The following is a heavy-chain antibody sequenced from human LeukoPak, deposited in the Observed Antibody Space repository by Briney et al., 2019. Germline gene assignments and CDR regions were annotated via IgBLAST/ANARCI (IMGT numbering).Heavy chain of an antibody. CDR1: GGSISSYY. J-gene: IGHJ4*02. CDR2: IYYSGST. D-gene: IGHD3-22*01. V-gene: IGHV4-59*08. CDR3: ARHVYDSSGYYFYFDY. Sequence: SETLSLTCTVSGGSISSYYWSWIRQPPGKGLEWIGYIYYSGSTNYNPSLESRVTISVDTSKDQFSLKLSSVTAADTAVYYCARHVYDSSGYYFYFDYWGQGTLVTVSS.